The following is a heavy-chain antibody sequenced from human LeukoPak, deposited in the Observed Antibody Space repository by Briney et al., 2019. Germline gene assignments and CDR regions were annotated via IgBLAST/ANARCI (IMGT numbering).Heavy chain of an antibody. D-gene: IGHD3-10*01. CDR2: IYYSGST. CDR3: ARTRYGSGSYYNHIYFDY. Sequence: SETLSLTCTVSGGSISSYYWSWIRQPPGKGLEWIGYIYYSGSTNYNPSLKSRVTISVDTSKNQFSLKLSSVTAADTAVYYCARTRYGSGSYYNHIYFDYWGQGTLVTVSS. J-gene: IGHJ4*02. CDR1: GGSISSYY. V-gene: IGHV4-59*01.